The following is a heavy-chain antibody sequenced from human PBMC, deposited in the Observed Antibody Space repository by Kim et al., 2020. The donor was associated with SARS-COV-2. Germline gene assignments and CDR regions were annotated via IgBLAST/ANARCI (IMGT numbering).Heavy chain of an antibody. V-gene: IGHV1-69*13. CDR3: ARDPLRWKLGGYYYYYGMYG. CDR2: IIPIFGTA. Sequence: SVKVSCKASGGTFSSYDISWVRQAPGQGLEWMGGIIPIFGTANYAQKFQGRVTITADESTSTAYMELSSLRSEDTAVYYCARDPLRWKLGGYYYYYGMYGWVQGTTVAVCS. D-gene: IGHD4-17*01. CDR1: GGTFSSYD. J-gene: IGHJ6*02.